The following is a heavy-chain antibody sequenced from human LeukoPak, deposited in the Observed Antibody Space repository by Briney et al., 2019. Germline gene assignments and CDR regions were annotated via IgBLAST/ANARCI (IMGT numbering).Heavy chain of an antibody. CDR1: GGSITNYY. J-gene: IGHJ3*02. Sequence: SSETLSLTCSLSGGSITNYYWSWIRPPPGKGLEWIAWIFSSGNTEYNPSPKSPVTISLGTSNNQFSLRLSSVTTSDTAVYYCARTGEYSGSGPSWAFDISGQGTMVSVSS. V-gene: IGHV4-4*09. D-gene: IGHD3-10*01. CDR3: ARTGEYSGSGPSWAFDI. CDR2: IFSSGNT.